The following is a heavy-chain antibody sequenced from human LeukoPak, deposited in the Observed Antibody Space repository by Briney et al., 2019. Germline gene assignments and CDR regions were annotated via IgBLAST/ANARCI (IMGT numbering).Heavy chain of an antibody. Sequence: GGSLRLSCAASGFTFSSYAMSWVRQAPGKGLEWVSAISGSGGSTYYADSVKGRFTISRDNSKNTLYLQMNSLRAEDTAVYYCARGSTIFGVVITYYFDYWGQGTLVTVSS. CDR1: GFTFSSYA. CDR2: ISGSGGST. J-gene: IGHJ4*02. V-gene: IGHV3-23*01. D-gene: IGHD3-3*01. CDR3: ARGSTIFGVVITYYFDY.